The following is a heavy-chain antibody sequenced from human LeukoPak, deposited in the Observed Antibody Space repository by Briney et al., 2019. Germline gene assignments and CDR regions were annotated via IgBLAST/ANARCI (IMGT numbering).Heavy chain of an antibody. CDR2: ISWDGGST. J-gene: IGHJ4*02. CDR3: AKGGWGVVTATFDY. D-gene: IGHD2-21*02. CDR1: GFTFDDYT. V-gene: IGHV3-43*01. Sequence: TGGSLGLSCAASGFTFDDYTMHWVRHAPGKGLEWVSLISWDGGSTYYADSVKGRFTISRDNSKNSLYLQMNSLRTEDTALYYCAKGGWGVVTATFDYWGQGTLVTVSS.